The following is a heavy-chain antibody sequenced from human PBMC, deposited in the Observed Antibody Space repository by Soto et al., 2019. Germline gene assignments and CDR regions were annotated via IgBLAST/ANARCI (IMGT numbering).Heavy chain of an antibody. CDR2: IIPIYGTP. V-gene: IGHV1-69*06. Sequence: QVQLVQSGAEVKKPGSSVKVSCKASGGTFSSYAITWVRQVPGQGLEWMGGIIPIYGTPNYAQKLQGRVTITADKSTSIAYMELSSLRAEDTAVYYCATERINTGYEGASNTYYYGMDVWGQGTTVTVSS. D-gene: IGHD5-12*01. J-gene: IGHJ6*02. CDR3: ATERINTGYEGASNTYYYGMDV. CDR1: GGTFSSYA.